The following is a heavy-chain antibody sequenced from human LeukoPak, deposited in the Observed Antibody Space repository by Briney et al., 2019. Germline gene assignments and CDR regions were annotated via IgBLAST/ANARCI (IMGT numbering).Heavy chain of an antibody. CDR1: GFNFSTYR. CDR2: ISSSDSYI. D-gene: IGHD2-8*01. V-gene: IGHV3-21*01. CDR3: ACPNAGRHYYYYYMDV. Sequence: GGSLRLSCAASGFNFSTYRMNWVRQTPGKGLEWVSSISSSDSYIYYADSVKGRFTISRDNAKNSLYLQMNSLRSEDTAVYYCACPNAGRHYYYYYMDVWGKGTTVTVSS. J-gene: IGHJ6*03.